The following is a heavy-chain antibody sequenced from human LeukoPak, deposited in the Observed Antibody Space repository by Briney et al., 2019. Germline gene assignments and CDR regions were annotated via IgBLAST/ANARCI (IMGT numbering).Heavy chain of an antibody. CDR2: ISWNSGSI. CDR3: ARVPLYCGGDCYSGAFDI. Sequence: GGSLRLSCADSGFTFSSYSMHWVRQAPGKGLEWVSGISWNSGSIGYADSVKGRFTISRDNAKNSLYLQMNSLRAEDMALYYCARVPLYCGGDCYSGAFDIWGQGTMVTVSS. D-gene: IGHD2-21*02. CDR1: GFTFSSYS. V-gene: IGHV3-9*03. J-gene: IGHJ3*02.